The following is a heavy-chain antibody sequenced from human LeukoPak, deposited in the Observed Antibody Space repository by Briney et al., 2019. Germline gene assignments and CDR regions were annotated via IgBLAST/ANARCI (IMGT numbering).Heavy chain of an antibody. D-gene: IGHD3-16*01. CDR2: IYPGDSDT. CDR3: ARLAYSTTWSAARFDP. V-gene: IGHV5-51*01. Sequence: GESLKISCKGSGYNFITYWIAWVRQIPGKGLEWMGIIYPGDSDTRYSPSFQGQVTISADKSISTAYLQWSSLEASDTAMYYCARLAYSTTWSAARFDPWGQGTLVTVSS. CDR1: GYNFITYW. J-gene: IGHJ5*02.